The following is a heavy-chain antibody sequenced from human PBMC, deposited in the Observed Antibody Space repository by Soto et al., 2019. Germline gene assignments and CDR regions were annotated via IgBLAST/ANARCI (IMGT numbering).Heavy chain of an antibody. CDR3: ARHPPREPFDI. Sequence: QVQLQESGPGLVKASETLSLTCTVSGGSISTYYWGWIRQPSGKGLEWIGYIYDSGSTKYNPSLKSRVTILVDMSKNKFSLKLRSVTAADTAVYYCARHPPREPFDIWGQGTMVTVSS. CDR2: IYDSGST. V-gene: IGHV4-59*01. J-gene: IGHJ3*02. CDR1: GGSISTYY. D-gene: IGHD1-1*01.